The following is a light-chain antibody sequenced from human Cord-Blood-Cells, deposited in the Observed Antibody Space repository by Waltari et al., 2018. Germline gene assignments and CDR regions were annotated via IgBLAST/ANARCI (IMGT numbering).Light chain of an antibody. J-gene: IGKJ2*01. CDR1: HSISSW. V-gene: IGKV1-5*01. CDR3: QQYNSYSYT. Sequence: DIQITQSPSTLSASVGHRVTITCRASHSISSWLAWYQQKPGKAPKLLIYDASSLESGVPSRFSGSGSGTEFTLTISSLQPDDFATYYCQQYNSYSYTFGQGTKLEIK. CDR2: DAS.